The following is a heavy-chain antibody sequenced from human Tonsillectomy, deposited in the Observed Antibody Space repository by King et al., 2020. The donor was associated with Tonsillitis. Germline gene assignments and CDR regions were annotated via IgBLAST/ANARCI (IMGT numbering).Heavy chain of an antibody. CDR3: ARDCWSGYREPLHWYFDL. Sequence: VQLVESGGGVVQPGRSLRLSCAASGFTFSSYGMHWVRQAPGKGLEWVAVIWYDGSNKYYADSVKGRFTISRDNSKNTLYLQMNSLRAEDTAVYYCARDCWSGYREPLHWYFDLWGRGTLVTVSS. D-gene: IGHD3-3*01. J-gene: IGHJ2*01. CDR2: IWYDGSNK. CDR1: GFTFSSYG. V-gene: IGHV3-33*08.